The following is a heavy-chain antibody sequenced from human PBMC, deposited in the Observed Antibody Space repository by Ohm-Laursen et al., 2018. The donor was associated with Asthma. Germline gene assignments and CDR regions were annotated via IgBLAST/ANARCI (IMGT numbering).Heavy chain of an antibody. Sequence: ASVKVSCKASGYTFTSYAMNWVRQAPGQGIEWMGWINTNTGNPTYAQGFTGRFVFSLDTSVSTAYLQISSLKAEDTAVYYCAKDTGSSWYGYYYYGMDVWGQGTTVTVSS. D-gene: IGHD6-13*01. CDR2: INTNTGNP. V-gene: IGHV7-4-1*02. CDR3: AKDTGSSWYGYYYYGMDV. CDR1: GYTFTSYA. J-gene: IGHJ6*02.